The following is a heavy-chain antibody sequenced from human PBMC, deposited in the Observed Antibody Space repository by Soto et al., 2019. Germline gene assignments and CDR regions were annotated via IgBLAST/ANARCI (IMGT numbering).Heavy chain of an antibody. Sequence: QVQLQQWGAGLLKPSETLSLTCAVYGGSFSGYYWSWIRQPPGKGLEWIGEVNHSGSTNYNPSLKSRVTISVDTSKNQFSLKLSSVTAADTAVYYYARGWSGLVIIRFDPWGQGTLVTVSS. D-gene: IGHD3-9*01. CDR2: VNHSGST. CDR3: ARGWSGLVIIRFDP. CDR1: GGSFSGYY. V-gene: IGHV4-34*01. J-gene: IGHJ5*02.